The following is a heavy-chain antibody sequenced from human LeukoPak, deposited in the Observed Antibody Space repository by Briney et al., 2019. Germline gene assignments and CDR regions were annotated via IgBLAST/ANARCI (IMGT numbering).Heavy chain of an antibody. V-gene: IGHV4-59*08. J-gene: IGHJ3*02. CDR3: ARHTLVGARNAFDI. CDR2: MYYSGNT. CDR1: GGSFSGYY. Sequence: PSETLSLTCAVYGGSFSGYYWSWIRQPPGKGVEWIGYMYYSGNTNYNPSLKSRVTTSVDSSKNQFSLKLSSVTAADTAVYYCARHTLVGARNAFDIWGQGTMVTVSS. D-gene: IGHD1-26*01.